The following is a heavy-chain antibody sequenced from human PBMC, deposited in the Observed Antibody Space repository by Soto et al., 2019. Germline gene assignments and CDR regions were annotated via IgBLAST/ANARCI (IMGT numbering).Heavy chain of an antibody. CDR3: PRFCGGDCHHGMDV. V-gene: IGHV4-31*03. J-gene: IGHJ6*02. CDR2: IYYSGST. D-gene: IGHD2-21*02. CDR1: GGSISIGGYY. Sequence: QVQLQESGPGLVKPSQTLSLNCTVSGGSISIGGYYWSWIRQHPGKGLEWIGYIYYSGSTYYNPSLKSRVTISVDTSKNQFSLKLSSVTAADTAVYYCPRFCGGDCHHGMDVCCQGTTVTVSS.